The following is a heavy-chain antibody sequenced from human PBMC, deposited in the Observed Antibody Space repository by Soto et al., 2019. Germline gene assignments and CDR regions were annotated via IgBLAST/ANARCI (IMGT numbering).Heavy chain of an antibody. J-gene: IGHJ5*02. CDR3: AKWARQQLVRWFDP. CDR1: GFTFSSYW. D-gene: IGHD6-13*01. CDR2: INSDGSST. Sequence: GGSLRLSCAASGFTFSSYWMHWVRQAPGKGLVWVSRINSDGSSTSYADSVKGRFTISRDNAKNTLYLQMNSLRAEDTAVYYCAKWARQQLVRWFDPWGQGTLVTVSS. V-gene: IGHV3-74*01.